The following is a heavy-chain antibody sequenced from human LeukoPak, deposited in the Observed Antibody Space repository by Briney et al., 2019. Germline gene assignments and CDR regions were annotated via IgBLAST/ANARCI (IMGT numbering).Heavy chain of an antibody. D-gene: IGHD3-10*01. CDR3: ARGWGPRGTSYFDY. CDR2: IYYSGST. Sequence: PSQTLSLTCTVSGGSISSGGYYWSWIRQHPGKGLEWIGYIYYSGSTYYNPSLQSRITISMDTSKNQFSLKLSSVTAADTAVYYCARGWGPRGTSYFDYWGQGTPVTVSS. V-gene: IGHV4-31*03. CDR1: GGSISSGGYY. J-gene: IGHJ4*02.